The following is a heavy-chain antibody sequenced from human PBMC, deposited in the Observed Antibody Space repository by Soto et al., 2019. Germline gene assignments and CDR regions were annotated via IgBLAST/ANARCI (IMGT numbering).Heavy chain of an antibody. V-gene: IGHV3-23*01. CDR3: ARGKYYFDY. Sequence: PGGSLRLSCAASGFIFSNYAMSWVRRAPGKGPEWVSSISGSGVNTFYADSVKGRFTISRDNSKNTLYLQMNSLRVEDTAVYYCARGKYYFDYWGQGTLVTVSS. CDR1: GFIFSNYA. CDR2: ISGSGVNT. J-gene: IGHJ4*02.